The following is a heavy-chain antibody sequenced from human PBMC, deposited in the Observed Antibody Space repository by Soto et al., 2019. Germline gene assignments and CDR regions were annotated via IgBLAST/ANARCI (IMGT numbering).Heavy chain of an antibody. V-gene: IGHV1-69*13. D-gene: IGHD6-19*01. Sequence: GASVKVSCKASGCAFSSYAISWVRQAPGQGREWMGGIIPIFGTANYAQKFQGRVTITADESTSTAYMELSSLRSEDPAVYYCAGGPLAVAGTRRGARLCGMDVWGQGTTVTVSS. J-gene: IGHJ6*02. CDR3: AGGPLAVAGTRRGARLCGMDV. CDR1: GCAFSSYA. CDR2: IIPIFGTA.